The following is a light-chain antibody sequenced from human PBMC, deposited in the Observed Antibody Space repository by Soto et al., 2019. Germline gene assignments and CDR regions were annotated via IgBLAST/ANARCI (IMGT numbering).Light chain of an antibody. CDR1: QSITTS. J-gene: IGKJ1*01. Sequence: DIQMTQSPSSLSASVGDRVTITCRTSQSITTSLNWYQQKPGKAPKLLIDAATSLQSGVSSRFSASASGTDFTLTISSLQPEDFATYYCQQTYSTPQTFGQGTKVEIK. CDR3: QQTYSTPQT. V-gene: IGKV1-39*01. CDR2: AAT.